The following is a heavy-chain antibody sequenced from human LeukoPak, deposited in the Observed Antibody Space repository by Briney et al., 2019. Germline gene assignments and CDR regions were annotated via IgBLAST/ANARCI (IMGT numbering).Heavy chain of an antibody. V-gene: IGHV3-21*01. CDR3: ARDLLSGFDY. J-gene: IGHJ4*02. CDR1: GFTFSSYS. D-gene: IGHD2/OR15-2a*01. Sequence: GGSLRLSCAASGFTFSSYSMNWVRQAPGKGLEWVSSISSSSSYIYYADSVKGRFTISRDNAKNSLYLQMNSLRAEDSAVYYCARDLLSGFDYWGQGTLVTVSS. CDR2: ISSSSSYI.